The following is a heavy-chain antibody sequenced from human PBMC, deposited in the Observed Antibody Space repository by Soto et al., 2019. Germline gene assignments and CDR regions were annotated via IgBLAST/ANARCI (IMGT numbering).Heavy chain of an antibody. CDR1: GYTFTSYY. D-gene: IGHD6-19*01. CDR2: INPSGGST. J-gene: IGHJ4*02. CDR3: ARDLTVFRDSSGLDY. V-gene: IGHV1-46*01. Sequence: ASVKVSCKASGYTFTSYYMHWVRQAPGQGLEWMGIINPSGGSTSYAQKFQGRVTMTRDTSTSTVYMELSSLRSEDTAVYYCARDLTVFRDSSGLDYWGKGTLVTVSS.